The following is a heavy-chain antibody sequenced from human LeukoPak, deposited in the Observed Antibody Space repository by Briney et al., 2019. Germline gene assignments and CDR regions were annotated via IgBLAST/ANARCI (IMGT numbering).Heavy chain of an antibody. CDR3: ARGTRITIFGNPLRLNWFDP. Sequence: PSETLSLTCAVYGGSISGYYWSWIRQPPGNGLEWIGEINHSGSTNDNPSLKSRVTISVDTSKNQFSLKLRSVTAADTAVYYCARGTRITIFGNPLRLNWFDPWGQGTLVTVSS. J-gene: IGHJ5*02. CDR2: INHSGST. D-gene: IGHD3-3*01. V-gene: IGHV4-34*01. CDR1: GGSISGYY.